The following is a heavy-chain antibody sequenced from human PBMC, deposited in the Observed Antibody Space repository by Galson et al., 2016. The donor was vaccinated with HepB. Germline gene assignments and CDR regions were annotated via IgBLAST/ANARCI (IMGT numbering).Heavy chain of an antibody. V-gene: IGHV1-2*02. CDR2: VNPRSGGT. CDR1: GYTFTGYY. Sequence: SVKVSCKASGYTFTGYYMHWVRQAPGQGLEWMGWVNPRSGGTNFARKLQDSVTLTRDTSINTAYMDLSRLSSDDTAVYYCARGRAESSSWYGGIDFWGQGTLVTVSS. J-gene: IGHJ4*02. CDR3: ARGRAESSSWYGGIDF. D-gene: IGHD6-13*01.